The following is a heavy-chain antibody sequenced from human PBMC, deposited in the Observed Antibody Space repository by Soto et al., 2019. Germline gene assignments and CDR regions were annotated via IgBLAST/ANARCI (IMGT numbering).Heavy chain of an antibody. V-gene: IGHV1-24*01. D-gene: IGHD3-10*01. J-gene: IGHJ4*02. CDR2: FDPEDGET. Sequence: ASVKVSCKVSGYTLTGLSMHWVRQAPGKGLEWMGCFDPEDGETIYAQKFQGRVTMTEDTSTDTAYMELSSLRSEDTAVYYCATIVRPPGLWFGEFLDYWGQGTLVTVSS. CDR1: GYTLTGLS. CDR3: ATIVRPPGLWFGEFLDY.